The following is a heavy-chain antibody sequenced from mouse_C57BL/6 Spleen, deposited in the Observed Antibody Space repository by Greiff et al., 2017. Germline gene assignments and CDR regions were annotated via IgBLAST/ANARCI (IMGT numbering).Heavy chain of an antibody. D-gene: IGHD1-1*01. Sequence: EVKLVESGGGLVKPGGSLKLSCAASGFTFSSYAMSWVRQTPEKRLEWVATISDGGSYTYYPDNVKGRFTISRDNAKNNLYLQMSHLKSEDTAMYYCARDYGSSYPDWFAYWGQGTLVTVSA. J-gene: IGHJ3*01. CDR1: GFTFSSYA. CDR3: ARDYGSSYPDWFAY. CDR2: ISDGGSYT. V-gene: IGHV5-4*01.